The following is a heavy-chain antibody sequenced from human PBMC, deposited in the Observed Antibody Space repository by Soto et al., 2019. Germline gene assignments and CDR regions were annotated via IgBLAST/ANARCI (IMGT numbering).Heavy chain of an antibody. J-gene: IGHJ5*02. Sequence: SETLSLTCTVSGGSISSGDYYWSWIRQPPGKGLEWIGYIYYSGSTYYNPSLKSRVTISVDTSKNQFSLKLSSVTAADTAVYYCAREAAGILNWFDPWGQGTLVTVSS. CDR2: IYYSGST. D-gene: IGHD6-25*01. CDR3: AREAAGILNWFDP. V-gene: IGHV4-30-4*01. CDR1: GGSISSGDYY.